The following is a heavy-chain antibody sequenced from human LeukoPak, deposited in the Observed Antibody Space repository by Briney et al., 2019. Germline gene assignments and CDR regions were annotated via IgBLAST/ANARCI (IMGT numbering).Heavy chain of an antibody. Sequence: SVKVSCKASGGTFSSYAISWVRQAPGQGLEWMERIIPILGIANYAQKFQGRVTITADKSTSTAYMELSSLRSEDTAVYYCARTGSGGEFDYWGQGTLVTVSS. CDR1: GGTFSSYA. CDR2: IIPILGIA. CDR3: ARTGSGGEFDY. D-gene: IGHD2-21*01. V-gene: IGHV1-69*04. J-gene: IGHJ4*02.